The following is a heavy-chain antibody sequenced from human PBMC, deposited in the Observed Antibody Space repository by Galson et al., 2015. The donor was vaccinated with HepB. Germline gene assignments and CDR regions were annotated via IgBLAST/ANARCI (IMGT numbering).Heavy chain of an antibody. Sequence: SLRLSCAASGFTFSSYTMHWVRQAPGKGLEWVALISSDESHKIYADSVKGRFTISRDTSKNTLYLEMNSLRAEDTAVYYCARARSSRWYGAYWGRGTLVTVAS. V-gene: IGHV3-30-3*01. J-gene: IGHJ4*02. CDR1: GFTFSSYT. D-gene: IGHD6-13*01. CDR2: ISSDESHK. CDR3: ARARSSRWYGAY.